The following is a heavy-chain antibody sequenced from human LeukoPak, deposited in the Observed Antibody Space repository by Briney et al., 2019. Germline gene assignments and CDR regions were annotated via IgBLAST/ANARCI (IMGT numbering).Heavy chain of an antibody. CDR2: IYYSGST. Sequence: SQTLSLTCTVSGGSISSGDYYWSWIRQPPGKGLEWIGYIYYSGSTYYNPSLKSRVTISVDTSKNQFSLKLSSVTAADTAVYYCARGVVVAATLGYWGQGTLVTVSS. J-gene: IGHJ4*02. V-gene: IGHV4-30-4*01. CDR1: GGSISSGDYY. CDR3: ARGVVVAATLGY. D-gene: IGHD2-15*01.